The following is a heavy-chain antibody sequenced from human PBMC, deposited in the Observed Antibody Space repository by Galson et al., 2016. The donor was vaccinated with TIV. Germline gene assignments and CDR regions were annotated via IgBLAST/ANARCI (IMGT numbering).Heavy chain of an antibody. D-gene: IGHD3-22*01. J-gene: IGHJ3*01. CDR2: IVTIFRTP. Sequence: SVKVSCKASEDTFSNHAISWARQAPGQGLEWMGRIVTIFRTPTYAQKFQGRVTLTADESTSTAYMELSNLRSEDTAVYYCAREMYFYDSSRKGDAFDVWGQGSMVTVSS. CDR1: EDTFSNHA. V-gene: IGHV1-69*13. CDR3: AREMYFYDSSRKGDAFDV.